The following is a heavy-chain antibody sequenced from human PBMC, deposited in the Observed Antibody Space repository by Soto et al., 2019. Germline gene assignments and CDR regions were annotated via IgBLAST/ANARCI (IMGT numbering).Heavy chain of an antibody. J-gene: IGHJ6*02. CDR3: TTSRRAFYYYYGMDV. CDR1: GFTFSNAW. Sequence: EVQLVESGGGLVKPGGSLRLSCAASGFTFSNAWMNWVRQAPGKWLEWVGRIKSKTDGGTTDYAAPVKGRFTISRDNSKNTLYLQMNSLKTDDTAVYYCTTSRRAFYYYYGMDVWGQGTTVTVSS. CDR2: IKSKTDGGTT. V-gene: IGHV3-15*07.